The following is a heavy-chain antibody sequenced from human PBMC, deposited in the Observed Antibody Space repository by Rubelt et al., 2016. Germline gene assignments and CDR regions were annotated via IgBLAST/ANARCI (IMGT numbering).Heavy chain of an antibody. J-gene: IGHJ4*02. D-gene: IGHD1-26*01. CDR2: IIPIFGTA. Sequence: QVQLVQSGAEVKKPGASVKVSCKASGYTFTGYYMHWVRQAPGQGLEWMGGIIPIFGTANYAKKFQGRVTITADESTSTAYMELGGLRSEDTAVYYCATVGSSGYWGQGTLVTVSS. V-gene: IGHV1-69*13. CDR1: GYTFTGYY. CDR3: ATVGSSGY.